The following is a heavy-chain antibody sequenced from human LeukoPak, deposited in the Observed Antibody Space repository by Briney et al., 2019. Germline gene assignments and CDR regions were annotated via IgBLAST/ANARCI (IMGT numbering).Heavy chain of an antibody. CDR2: IYPGDSDT. J-gene: IGHJ3*02. CDR1: GYSFTSYW. V-gene: IGHV5-51*01. D-gene: IGHD3-22*01. Sequence: GESLKISCKGSGYSFTSYWIGWVRQMPGKGLEWMGIIYPGDSDTRYRPSFQGQVTISADKSISTAYLQWSSLKASDTAMYYCARPYYYDSSGPHLVGAFDIWGQGTMVTVSS. CDR3: ARPYYYDSSGPHLVGAFDI.